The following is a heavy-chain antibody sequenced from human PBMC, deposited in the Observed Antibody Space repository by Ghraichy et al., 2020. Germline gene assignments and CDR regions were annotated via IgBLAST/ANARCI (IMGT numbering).Heavy chain of an antibody. Sequence: SETLSLTCTVSGGSISSSSYYWGWIRQPPGKGLEWIGSIYYSGSTYYNPSLKSRVTISVDTSKNQFSLKLSSVTAADTAVYYCAREPRNQWELQYWPDPWGQGTLVTVSS. CDR3: AREPRNQWELQYWPDP. V-gene: IGHV4-39*02. CDR1: GGSISSSSYY. J-gene: IGHJ5*02. D-gene: IGHD1-26*01. CDR2: IYYSGST.